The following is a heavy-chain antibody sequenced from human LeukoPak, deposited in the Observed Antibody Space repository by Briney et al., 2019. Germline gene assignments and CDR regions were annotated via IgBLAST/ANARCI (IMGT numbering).Heavy chain of an antibody. CDR2: ISGSGGST. CDR1: GFTFSSYT. V-gene: IGHV3-23*01. CDR3: AKTYDSSGGYYFDY. J-gene: IGHJ4*02. D-gene: IGHD3-22*01. Sequence: GGSLRLSCAASGFTFSSYTMNWVRQAPGKGLEWVSAISGSGGSTYYADSVKGRFTISRDNSKNTLYLQMNSLRAEDTAVYYCAKTYDSSGGYYFDYWGQGTLVTVSS.